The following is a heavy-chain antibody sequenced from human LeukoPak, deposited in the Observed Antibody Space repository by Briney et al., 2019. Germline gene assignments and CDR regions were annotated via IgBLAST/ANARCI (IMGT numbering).Heavy chain of an antibody. D-gene: IGHD1-20*01. CDR2: ISSSSSYI. Sequence: GGSLRLSCAASGFTFSSYSMNWVRQAPGKGLEWVSSISSSSSYIYYADSVKGRFTISRDNAKNSLYLQMNSLRAEDTAVYYCARDGLNWPKDDAFDIWGQGTMVTVSS. CDR1: GFTFSSYS. CDR3: ARDGLNWPKDDAFDI. V-gene: IGHV3-21*01. J-gene: IGHJ3*02.